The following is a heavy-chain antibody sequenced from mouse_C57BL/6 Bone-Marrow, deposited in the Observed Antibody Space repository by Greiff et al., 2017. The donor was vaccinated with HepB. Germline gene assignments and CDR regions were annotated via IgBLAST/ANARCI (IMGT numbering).Heavy chain of an antibody. J-gene: IGHJ1*03. CDR2: FHPYNDDT. Sequence: QVQLQQSGAELVKPGASVKMSCKASGYTFTTYPIEWMKQNHGKSLEWIGNFHPYNDDTKYNEKFKGKATLTVEKSSSTVYLELSRLTSDDSAVYYCAISYGYDRGDWYFDVWGTGTTVTVSS. CDR1: GYTFTTYP. D-gene: IGHD2-2*01. CDR3: AISYGYDRGDWYFDV. V-gene: IGHV1-47*01.